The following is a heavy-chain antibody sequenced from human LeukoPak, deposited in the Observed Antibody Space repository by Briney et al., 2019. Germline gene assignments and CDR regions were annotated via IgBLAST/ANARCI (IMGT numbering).Heavy chain of an antibody. V-gene: IGHV1-69*04. Sequence: SVKVSCKASGGTFSSYAISWVRQAPGQGLEWMGRIIPILGIANYAQKLQGRVIMTTDTSTSTAYMELRSLRSDDTAVYYCARDTKVYDYVWGSFSYYFDYWGQGTLVTVSS. D-gene: IGHD3-16*01. CDR2: IIPILGIA. CDR1: GGTFSSYA. J-gene: IGHJ4*02. CDR3: ARDTKVYDYVWGSFSYYFDY.